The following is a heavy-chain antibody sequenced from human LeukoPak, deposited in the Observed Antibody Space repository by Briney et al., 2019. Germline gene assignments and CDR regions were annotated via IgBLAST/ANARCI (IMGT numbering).Heavy chain of an antibody. V-gene: IGHV1-46*01. CDR1: GYTLPSYY. D-gene: IGHD6-13*01. Sequence: GASVKDSCKASGYTLPSYYMHWVRQAPGQGLDRMGIINPTVGDTIYAQKFQGRVTMTRDMSTSKVYMALSSLSDDETDVYDCARYGFSSSWQGGWHAFDIWGQGTMVSVSS. CDR2: INPTVGDT. CDR3: ARYGFSSSWQGGWHAFDI. J-gene: IGHJ3*02.